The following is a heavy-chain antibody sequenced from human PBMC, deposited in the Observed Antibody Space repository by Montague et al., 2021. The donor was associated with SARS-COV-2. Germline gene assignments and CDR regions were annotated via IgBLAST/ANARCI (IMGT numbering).Heavy chain of an antibody. CDR3: AREDRWNWFDP. Sequence: SETLSLTCTVSGGSTNSSYWSWIQQPPGKGLEWIGYIYYRGSTNYNPSLKTRVTISVDTSKNQFSLKLNSMTAADTAVYYCAREDRWNWFDPWGQGTLVIVSS. V-gene: IGHV4-59*01. D-gene: IGHD5-24*01. CDR2: IYYRGST. CDR1: GGSTNSSY. J-gene: IGHJ5*02.